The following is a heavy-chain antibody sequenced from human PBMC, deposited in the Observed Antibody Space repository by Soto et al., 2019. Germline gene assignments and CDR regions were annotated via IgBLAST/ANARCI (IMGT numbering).Heavy chain of an antibody. Sequence: QVQLVQSAAEVKKPGASVKVSCKASGYTFTTYGLSWVRQAPGQGLEWMGWISTAKGDTNYAQKLQGRVTMPTDASTSTAYMELRSLGSDDTAVCYCARAGYTHCSGNFDYWGQGTRLTVSS. CDR2: ISTAKGDT. CDR3: ARAGYTHCSGNFDY. V-gene: IGHV1-18*04. D-gene: IGHD1-1*01. CDR1: GYTFTTYG. J-gene: IGHJ4*02.